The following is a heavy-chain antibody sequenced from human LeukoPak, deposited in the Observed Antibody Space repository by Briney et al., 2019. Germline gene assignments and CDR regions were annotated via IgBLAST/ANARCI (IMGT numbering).Heavy chain of an antibody. CDR1: GGSFSGYY. Sequence: SETLSLTCAVYGGSFSGYYWSWIRQPPGKGLEWIGEINHSGSTNYNPSLKSRVTISVDTSKNQLSLKLSSVTAADTAVYYCARGNYYDSSGYCLDYWGQGTLVTVSS. CDR3: ARGNYYDSSGYCLDY. CDR2: INHSGST. D-gene: IGHD3-22*01. V-gene: IGHV4-34*01. J-gene: IGHJ4*02.